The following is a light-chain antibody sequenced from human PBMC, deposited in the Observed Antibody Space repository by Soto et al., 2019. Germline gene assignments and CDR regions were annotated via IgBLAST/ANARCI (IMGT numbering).Light chain of an antibody. CDR1: QSVRSNY. CDR3: QLYGGSPPYT. CDR2: DSS. J-gene: IGKJ2*01. V-gene: IGKV3-20*01. Sequence: EVVLTQSPGTLSLSPGERATLSCGASQSVRSNYLAWYQHKPGQAPRLLIYDSSRRATGIPDRFSATGSGTDFTLTISRLVPEDSAVYLCQLYGGSPPYTFGQGTKVELK.